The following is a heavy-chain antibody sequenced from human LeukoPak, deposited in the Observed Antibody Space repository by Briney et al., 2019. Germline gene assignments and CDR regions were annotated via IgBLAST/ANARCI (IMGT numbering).Heavy chain of an antibody. CDR1: GFIFSNYG. D-gene: IGHD2-15*01. CDR3: AKDGDCGGSCY. V-gene: IGHV3-30*02. Sequence: GGSLRLSCAASGFIFSNYGMHWARQAPGKGLEWVAFIWYDGTNKYYADSVKGRFTISRDKSKNTLYLQMNSLRVEDTAVYHCAKDGDCGGSCYWGQGTLVTVSS. J-gene: IGHJ4*02. CDR2: IWYDGTNK.